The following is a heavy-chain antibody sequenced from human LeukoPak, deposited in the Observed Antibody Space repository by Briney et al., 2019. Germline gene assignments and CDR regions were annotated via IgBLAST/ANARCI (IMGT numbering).Heavy chain of an antibody. CDR3: ARTERPVRYETILSHMDV. CDR2: ISSSSSTI. V-gene: IGHV3-48*04. J-gene: IGHJ6*03. CDR1: GFTFSDYS. Sequence: GGSLRLSCAASGFTFSDYSMNWVRQAPGKGLEWVSYISSSSSTIYYADSMKGRFTISRDNAKNSLYLQMNSLRAEDTAVYYCARTERPVRYETILSHMDVWGRGTTVTVSS. D-gene: IGHD2/OR15-2a*01.